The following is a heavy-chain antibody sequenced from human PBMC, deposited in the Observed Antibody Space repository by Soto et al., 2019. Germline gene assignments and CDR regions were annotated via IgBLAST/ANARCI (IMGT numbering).Heavy chain of an antibody. Sequence: SVKVSCKASGGTFSSYAISWVRQAPGQGLEWMGGIIPIFGTANYAQKFQGRVTITADESTSTAYMELSSLRPEDTAVYYCAREDSPAESLYSRAWYRGFDNWGQGTLVTVSS. J-gene: IGHJ4*02. V-gene: IGHV1-69*13. CDR3: AREDSPAESLYSRAWYRGFDN. CDR1: GGTFSSYA. CDR2: IIPIFGTA. D-gene: IGHD6-19*01.